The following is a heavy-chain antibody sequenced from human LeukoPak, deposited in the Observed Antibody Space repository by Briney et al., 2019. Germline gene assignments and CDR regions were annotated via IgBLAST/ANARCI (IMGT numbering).Heavy chain of an antibody. Sequence: TGGSLRLSCAASGFTFSNSWMHWVRQAPGKGLVWVSRINGDGSRTGYADSVKGRFTVSRDNARNALYLQMNSLRAEDTAVYYCSRAGSPFYWGQGTLVTVSS. CDR2: INGDGSRT. CDR1: GFTFSNSW. V-gene: IGHV3-74*01. J-gene: IGHJ4*02. D-gene: IGHD3-10*01. CDR3: SRAGSPFY.